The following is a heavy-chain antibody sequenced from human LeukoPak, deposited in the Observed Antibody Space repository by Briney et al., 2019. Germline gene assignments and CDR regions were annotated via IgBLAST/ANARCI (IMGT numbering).Heavy chain of an antibody. V-gene: IGHV1-8*01. D-gene: IGHD3/OR15-3a*01. J-gene: IGHJ6*02. Sequence: GASVKVTCKAYGYTFTSYDINWVRQATGQGLEWMGWMNPNSGNTGYAQKFQGRVTMTRNTSISTAYMELSSLRSEDTAVYYCARALRTGYPYYYYYGMDVWGQGTTVTVSS. CDR1: GYTFTSYD. CDR2: MNPNSGNT. CDR3: ARALRTGYPYYYYYGMDV.